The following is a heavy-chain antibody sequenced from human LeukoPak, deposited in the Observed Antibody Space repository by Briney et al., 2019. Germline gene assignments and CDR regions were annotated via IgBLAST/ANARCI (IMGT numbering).Heavy chain of an antibody. CDR3: ARDDGERWPLYFDY. D-gene: IGHD5-24*01. CDR2: MSSSSSAR. CDR1: GFTFSGYS. J-gene: IGHJ4*02. V-gene: IGHV3-48*04. Sequence: GGSLRLSCAASGFTFSGYSMNWVRQAPGKGLEWVSYMSSSSSARYYADSVKGRFTISRDNAKNSLYLQMNSLRAEDTAVYYCARDDGERWPLYFDYWGQGTLVTVSS.